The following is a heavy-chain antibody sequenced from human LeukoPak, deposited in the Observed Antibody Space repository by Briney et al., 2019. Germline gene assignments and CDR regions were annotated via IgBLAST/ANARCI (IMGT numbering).Heavy chain of an antibody. CDR1: GYTFTSYY. J-gene: IGHJ6*03. V-gene: IGHV1-46*01. Sequence: ASVKVSCTASGYTFTSYYMHWVRQAPGQGLEWMGIINPSGGSTSYAQKFQGRVTMTRDMSTSTVYMELSSLRSEDTAVYYCARDRGRYSSSSRTLYYYYYYMDVWGKGTTVTVSS. D-gene: IGHD6-6*01. CDR2: INPSGGST. CDR3: ARDRGRYSSSSRTLYYYYYYMDV.